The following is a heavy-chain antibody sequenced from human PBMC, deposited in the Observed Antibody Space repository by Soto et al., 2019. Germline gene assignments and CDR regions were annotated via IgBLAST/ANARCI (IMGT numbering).Heavy chain of an antibody. CDR3: AGDAGKYSSSYHYGMDV. CDR2: ISDYNGNT. V-gene: IGHV1-18*01. CDR1: GYTFTSYG. J-gene: IGHJ6*02. Sequence: QVQLVQSGAEVKKPGASVKVSCKASGYTFTSYGIRWVRQAPGQGLEWMGWISDYNGNTNYAQKLQGRATMTTDRSTSTANMELRSLSSDDTAVYYCAGDAGKYSSSYHYGMDVWGQGTTVTVSS. D-gene: IGHD6-6*01.